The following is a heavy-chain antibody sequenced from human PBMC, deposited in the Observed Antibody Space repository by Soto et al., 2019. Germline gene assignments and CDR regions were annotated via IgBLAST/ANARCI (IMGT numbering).Heavy chain of an antibody. CDR1: GFTFSSYS. J-gene: IGHJ6*02. D-gene: IGHD1-1*01. V-gene: IGHV3-21*04. Sequence: GGSLRLSCAASGFTFSSYSMNWVRQAPGKGLEWVSSISSSSSYIYYADSVKGRFTISRDNAKNSLYLQMNSLRSEDTAVYYCATFPYNWNDYYYYGMDVWGQGTTVTVSS. CDR2: ISSSSSYI. CDR3: ATFPYNWNDYYYYGMDV.